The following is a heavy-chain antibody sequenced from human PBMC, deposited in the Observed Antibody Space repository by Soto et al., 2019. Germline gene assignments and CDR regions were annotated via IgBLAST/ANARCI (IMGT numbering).Heavy chain of an antibody. CDR1: GGSISSYY. Sequence: ETLYLTCTVSGGSISSYYWIWSRHPPGKGLEWIGYIYYSGSTNYNPSLKSRVTISVDTAKNQFTLKQSSVTAADTAVYYCAREARPGIAATGPRGFDHWGQGTLVT. D-gene: IGHD6-13*01. CDR2: IYYSGST. CDR3: AREARPGIAATGPRGFDH. V-gene: IGHV4-59*01. J-gene: IGHJ4*02.